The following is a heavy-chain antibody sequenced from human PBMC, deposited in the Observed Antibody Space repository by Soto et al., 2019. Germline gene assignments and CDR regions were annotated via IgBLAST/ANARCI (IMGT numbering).Heavy chain of an antibody. CDR3: ARELERVFDY. CDR1: GFTFSSYA. Sequence: QVQLVESGGGVVQPGRSLRLSCAASGFTFSSYAMHWVRQAPGKGLEWVAVIAYDGRNKYYADSVKGRFTISRDNSKNTLYLQMSSLRIEDTAVYYCARELERVFDYWGQGPLVTVSS. J-gene: IGHJ4*02. V-gene: IGHV3-30*04. CDR2: IAYDGRNK. D-gene: IGHD1-1*01.